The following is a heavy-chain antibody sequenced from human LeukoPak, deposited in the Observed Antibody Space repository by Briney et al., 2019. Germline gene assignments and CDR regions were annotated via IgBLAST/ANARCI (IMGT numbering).Heavy chain of an antibody. Sequence: GGSLRLSCVASGFTFSSYGMHWVRQVPGKGLEWVALIWYDGSNKYYSDSVKGRFTISRDNSKNTLYLQMNSLRDEDTAVYFCARATTTRTRFDYWGQGTLVTVSS. CDR1: GFTFSSYG. V-gene: IGHV3-33*01. CDR2: IWYDGSNK. D-gene: IGHD4-17*01. J-gene: IGHJ4*02. CDR3: ARATTTRTRFDY.